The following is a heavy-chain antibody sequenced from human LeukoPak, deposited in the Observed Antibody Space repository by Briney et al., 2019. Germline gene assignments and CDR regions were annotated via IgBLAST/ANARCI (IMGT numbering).Heavy chain of an antibody. Sequence: GGSLRLSCAASGFTFSDYGMSWVRQAPGKGLEWVSSISSTGGATYYADSVKGRFTISRDNSKNTLFLQLNSLRAEDTAIYYCAKNGDRGAYCSGGSCYPYYYYSMDVWGKGTTVTISS. CDR1: GFTFSDYG. CDR3: AKNGDRGAYCSGGSCYPYYYYSMDV. D-gene: IGHD2-15*01. CDR2: ISSTGGAT. V-gene: IGHV3-23*01. J-gene: IGHJ6*03.